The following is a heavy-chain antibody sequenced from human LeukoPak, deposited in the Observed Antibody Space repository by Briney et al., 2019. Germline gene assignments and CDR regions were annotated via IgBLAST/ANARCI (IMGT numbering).Heavy chain of an antibody. D-gene: IGHD3-16*01. CDR3: ARPSSISVLWGFDY. CDR2: IYYSGST. V-gene: IGHV4-39*01. Sequence: SETLSLTCTVSGGSISSSSYCWGWIRQPPGKGLEWIGSIYYSGSTYYNPSLKSRVTISVDTSKNQFSLKLSSVTAADTAVYYCARPSSISVLWGFDYWGQGTLVTVSS. CDR1: GGSISSSSYC. J-gene: IGHJ4*02.